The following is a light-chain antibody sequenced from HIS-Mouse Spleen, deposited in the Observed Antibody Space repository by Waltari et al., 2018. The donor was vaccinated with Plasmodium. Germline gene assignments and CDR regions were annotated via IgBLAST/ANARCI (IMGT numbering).Light chain of an antibody. V-gene: IGLV2-8*01. CDR3: SSYAGSNNLV. CDR2: EVS. CDR1: SSHVGGSHY. Sequence: QSALTKPHSASGSPGQSVPISCTGTSSHVGGSHYVSWYQQHPGHAPKLMIYEVSKRPSGVPDRFSGSKSGNTASLTVSGLQAEDEADYYCSSYAGSNNLVFGGGTKLTVL. J-gene: IGLJ2*01.